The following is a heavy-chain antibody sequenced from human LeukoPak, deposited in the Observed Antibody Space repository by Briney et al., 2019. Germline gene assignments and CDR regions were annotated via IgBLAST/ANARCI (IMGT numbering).Heavy chain of an antibody. CDR2: ISGSSNTI. CDR3: ARRHLDSAGWTIDY. CDR1: GFTFSSYN. Sequence: PGGSLRLSXAASGFTFSSYNLNWVSQAPGKGLEWVSYISGSSNTIYYADSVKGRFTISRDNAKNSLYLQMNSLRAEDTAVYYCARRHLDSAGWTIDYWGQGTLVTVSS. J-gene: IGHJ4*02. D-gene: IGHD3-9*01. V-gene: IGHV3-48*01.